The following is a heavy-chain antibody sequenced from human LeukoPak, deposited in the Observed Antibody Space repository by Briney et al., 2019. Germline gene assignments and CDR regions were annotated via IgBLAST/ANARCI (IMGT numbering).Heavy chain of an antibody. D-gene: IGHD5-12*01. CDR3: TRLGGGYGELDN. CDR1: GFTFSGSA. J-gene: IGHJ4*02. CDR2: IRSKANSYAT. Sequence: GGSLRLSCAASGFTFSGSAMHWVRQASGKGLEWVGHIRSKANSYATAYAASVRGRFTISRDDSKNTAYLQMNSLKTEDTAVYYCTRLGGGYGELDNWGQGTLVTVSS. V-gene: IGHV3-73*01.